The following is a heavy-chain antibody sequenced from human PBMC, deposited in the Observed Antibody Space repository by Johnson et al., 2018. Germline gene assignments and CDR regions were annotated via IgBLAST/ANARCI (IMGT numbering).Heavy chain of an antibody. V-gene: IGHV3-33*01. D-gene: IGHD4-17*01. CDR3: AREVHYGDYPLAEYFQH. J-gene: IGHJ1*01. Sequence: QVQLVQSGGGVVQPGRSLRLSCAASGFTFSSYGMHWVRQAPGKGLEWVAVIWYDGSNKYYADSVKGRFTISRDNSKNTLYLQMNSLRAEDTAGYYCAREVHYGDYPLAEYFQHWGQGTLVTVSS. CDR1: GFTFSSYG. CDR2: IWYDGSNK.